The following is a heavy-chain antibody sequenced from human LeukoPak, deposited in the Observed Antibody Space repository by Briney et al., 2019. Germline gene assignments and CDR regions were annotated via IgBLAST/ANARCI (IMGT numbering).Heavy chain of an antibody. D-gene: IGHD6-13*01. J-gene: IGHJ4*02. CDR3: ARDGQAAGLDY. CDR1: GGSFSNYY. Sequence: SETLSLTCAVYGGSFSNYYWSWIRQPPGEGLEWIGEINHSGSTNYNPSLKSRVTMSVDTSKNQVSLKLSSVTAADTAVYYCARDGQAAGLDYWGQGTLVTVSS. V-gene: IGHV4-34*01. CDR2: INHSGST.